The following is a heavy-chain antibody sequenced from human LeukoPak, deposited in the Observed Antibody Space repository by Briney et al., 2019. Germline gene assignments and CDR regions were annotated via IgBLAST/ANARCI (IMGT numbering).Heavy chain of an antibody. CDR2: IKQDGSEK. Sequence: GGSLRLSCAASGFTFSSYWMSWVRQAPRKGLEWVANIKQDGSEKYYVDSVKGRFTISRDNAKNSLYLQMNSLRAEDTAVYYCARVRNVWGSYRSDYFDYWGQGTLVTVSS. V-gene: IGHV3-7*01. CDR3: ARVRNVWGSYRSDYFDY. CDR1: GFTFSSYW. J-gene: IGHJ4*02. D-gene: IGHD3-16*02.